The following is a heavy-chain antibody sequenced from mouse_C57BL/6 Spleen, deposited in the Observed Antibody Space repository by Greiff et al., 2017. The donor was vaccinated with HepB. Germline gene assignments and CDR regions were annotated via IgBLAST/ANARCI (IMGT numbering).Heavy chain of an antibody. V-gene: IGHV1-52*01. D-gene: IGHD1-1*01. CDR1: GYTFTSYW. J-gene: IGHJ2*01. CDR3: ARSDYYAPSVVYFDY. CDR2: IDPSDSET. Sequence: QVQLQQPGAELVRPGSSVKLSCKASGYTFTSYWMHWVKQRPIQGLEWIGNIDPSDSETHYNQKFKDKATLTVDKSSSTAYMQLSSLTSEDSAVYYCARSDYYAPSVVYFDYWGQGTTLTVSS.